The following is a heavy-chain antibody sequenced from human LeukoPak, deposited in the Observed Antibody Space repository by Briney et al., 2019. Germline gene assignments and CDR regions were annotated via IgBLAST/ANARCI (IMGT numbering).Heavy chain of an antibody. CDR1: GSTLSRYW. Sequence: GGSLRLSCAASGSTLSRYWMHWVRQAPGKGLVWVSRVKSDGSDTIYADSVKGRFTISRDNAKNTLYLQMDSLRAEDTAVYYCTTGIGNYYYYWGQGTLATVAS. D-gene: IGHD3-10*01. CDR2: VKSDGSDT. CDR3: TTGIGNYYYY. V-gene: IGHV3-74*01. J-gene: IGHJ4*02.